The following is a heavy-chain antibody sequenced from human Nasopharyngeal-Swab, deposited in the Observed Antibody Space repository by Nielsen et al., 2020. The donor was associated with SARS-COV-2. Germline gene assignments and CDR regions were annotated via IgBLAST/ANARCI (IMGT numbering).Heavy chain of an antibody. J-gene: IGHJ1*01. CDR3: AKGRGDIVVVPAVIPEYFRH. CDR2: IRYDGTDI. D-gene: IGHD2-2*01. V-gene: IGHV3-30*02. Sequence: VRQMPGKGLEWVAFIRYDGTDIYYGDSVRGRFTISRDNSKNTLYLQVNSLRAEDTAVYYCAKGRGDIVVVPAVIPEYFRHWGQGTLVTVSS.